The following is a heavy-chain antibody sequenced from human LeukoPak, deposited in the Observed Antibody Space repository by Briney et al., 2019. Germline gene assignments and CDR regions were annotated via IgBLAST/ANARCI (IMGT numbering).Heavy chain of an antibody. J-gene: IGHJ3*02. Sequence: SETLSLTCAVYGGSFSGYYWSWIRQPPGKGLEWIGEINHSGSTNYNPSLKSRVTISVDTSKNQFSLKLSSVTAADTAVYYCARVAGGYYGAFDIWGQGTMVTVSS. CDR3: ARVAGGYYGAFDI. D-gene: IGHD3-3*01. CDR2: INHSGST. CDR1: GGSFSGYY. V-gene: IGHV4-34*01.